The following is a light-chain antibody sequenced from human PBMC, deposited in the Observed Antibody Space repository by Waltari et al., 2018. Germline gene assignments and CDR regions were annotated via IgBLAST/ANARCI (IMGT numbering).Light chain of an antibody. CDR3: QLSSSTLT. CDR2: AAS. J-gene: IGKJ4*01. CDR1: QSNRNY. V-gene: IGKV1-39*01. Sequence: IDGRTSQSNRNYLNLYQQKSGKAPNRLIYAASMLESGVPSRFAGSGAGTDFTLFISSLQPEDFATYDFQLSSSTLTCGAGTKVGMK.